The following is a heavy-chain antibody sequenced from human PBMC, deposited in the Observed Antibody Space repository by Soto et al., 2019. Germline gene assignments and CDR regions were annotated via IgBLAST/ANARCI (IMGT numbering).Heavy chain of an antibody. J-gene: IGHJ5*02. Sequence: EVQLLESGGGLVQPGGSLRLSCAASGFTFSSYAMSWVRQAPGKGLEWVSIISGSGGSTYYADSVKGRFTISRDNSKNTRYLQMNSLRAEDTAVYYCAKDPHGDYLLNWFDPWGQGTLVTVSS. D-gene: IGHD4-17*01. V-gene: IGHV3-23*01. CDR1: GFTFSSYA. CDR3: AKDPHGDYLLNWFDP. CDR2: ISGSGGST.